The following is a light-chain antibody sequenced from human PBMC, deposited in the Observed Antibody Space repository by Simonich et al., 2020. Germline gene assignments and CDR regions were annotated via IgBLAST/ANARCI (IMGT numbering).Light chain of an antibody. CDR2: WAS. CDR3: QQYYSTPYT. V-gene: IGKV4-1*01. Sequence: DIVMTQSPDSLAVSLGERDTINCKSNQSVLYSSNNKNYLAWYQQKPGQPPKLIIYWASTRESGVPDRFSGSGSGTDFTLTISSLQAEDVAVYYCQQYYSTPYTFGQGTKLEIK. J-gene: IGKJ2*01. CDR1: QSVLYSSNNKNY.